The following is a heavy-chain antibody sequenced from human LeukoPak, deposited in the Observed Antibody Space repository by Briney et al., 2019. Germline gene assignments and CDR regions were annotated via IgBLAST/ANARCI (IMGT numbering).Heavy chain of an antibody. J-gene: IGHJ4*02. D-gene: IGHD5-12*01. CDR3: ARDGRSGSFDY. CDR1: GGTFSSYA. CDR2: IIPNFGTA. Sequence: SVKVSCKASGGTFSSYAISWVRQAPGQGLEWMGRIIPNFGTANYALKFQGRVTITTDESTSTAYMELSSLRSEDTAVYYCARDGRSGSFDYWGQGTLVTVSS. V-gene: IGHV1-69*05.